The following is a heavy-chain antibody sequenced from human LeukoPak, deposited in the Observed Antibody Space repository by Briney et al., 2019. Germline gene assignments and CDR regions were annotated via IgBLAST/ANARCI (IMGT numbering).Heavy chain of an antibody. V-gene: IGHV4-4*02. CDR1: GGSISSSNW. CDR2: IYHSGST. CDR3: ARAITYYYDSSGYYNKYYFDY. Sequence: PSGTLSLTCAVSGGSISSSNWWSWVRQPPGKGLEWIGEIYHSGSTNYNPSLKSRVTISVDKSKNQFSLKLSSVTAADTAMYYCARAITYYYDSSGYYNKYYFDYWGQGTLVTVSS. J-gene: IGHJ4*02. D-gene: IGHD3-22*01.